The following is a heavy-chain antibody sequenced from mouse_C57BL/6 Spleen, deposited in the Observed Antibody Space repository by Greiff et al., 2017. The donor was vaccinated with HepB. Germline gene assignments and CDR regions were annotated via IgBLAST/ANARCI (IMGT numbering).Heavy chain of an antibody. CDR2: IYPGSGST. CDR1: GYTFTSYW. V-gene: IGHV1-55*01. Sequence: QVQLQQSGAELVKPGASVKMSCKASGYTFTSYWITWVKQRPGQGLEWIGDIYPGSGSTNYNEKFKSKATLTVDTSSSTAYMQLSSLTSEDSAVYYCAREGFPVYYFDYWGQGTTLTVSS. CDR3: AREGFPVYYFDY. J-gene: IGHJ2*01.